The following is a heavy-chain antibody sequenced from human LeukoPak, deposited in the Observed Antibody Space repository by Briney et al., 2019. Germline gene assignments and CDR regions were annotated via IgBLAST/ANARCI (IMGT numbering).Heavy chain of an antibody. V-gene: IGHV3-48*02. D-gene: IGHD3-16*02. J-gene: IGHJ4*02. CDR1: GFTFSSYS. CDR2: ISSSSSTI. Sequence: GGSLRLSCAASGFTFSSYSMNWVRQAPGKGLEWVSYISSSSSTIYYADSVKGRFTISRDNAKNSLYLQMNSLRDEDTAVYYCARDDDYVWGSYRHFDYWGQGTLVTVSS. CDR3: ARDDDYVWGSYRHFDY.